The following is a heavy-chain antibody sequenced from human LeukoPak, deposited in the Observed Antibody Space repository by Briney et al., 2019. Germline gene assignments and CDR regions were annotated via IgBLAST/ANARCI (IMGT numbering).Heavy chain of an antibody. Sequence: KSSETLSLTCTVSGGSISSRNCYWDWIRQPPGKGLEWIGTIYYSGSTYYNPSLKGRVTISVDTSKNQFSLKLSSVTAADTAVYYCARVWGVAVAGSYYYYGMDVWGQGTTATVSS. V-gene: IGHV4-39*07. CDR1: GGSISSRNCY. D-gene: IGHD6-19*01. CDR2: IYYSGST. CDR3: ARVWGVAVAGSYYYYGMDV. J-gene: IGHJ6*02.